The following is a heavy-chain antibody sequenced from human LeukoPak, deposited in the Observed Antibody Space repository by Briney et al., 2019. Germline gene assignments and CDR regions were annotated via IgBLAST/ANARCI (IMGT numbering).Heavy chain of an antibody. J-gene: IGHJ4*02. V-gene: IGHV3-23*01. CDR1: GITFNNYA. CDR3: AKARSYSGTYIFDY. CDR2: ISGTGSST. Sequence: PGGSLRLSCAASGITFNNYAFTWVRQAPGKGLEWVSAISGTGSSTYYADSVKGRFTISRDNSKNTLYLQVNSLRADDTAVYYCAKARSYSGTYIFDYWGQGTLVTVSP. D-gene: IGHD1-26*01.